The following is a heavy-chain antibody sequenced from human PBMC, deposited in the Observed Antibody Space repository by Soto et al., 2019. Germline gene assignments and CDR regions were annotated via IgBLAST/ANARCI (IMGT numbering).Heavy chain of an antibody. CDR1: GLTFYNHA. V-gene: IGHV3-23*01. CDR3: AKLGSSSWSPHYYFDY. J-gene: IGHJ4*02. D-gene: IGHD2-2*01. CDR2: ITGSGSDT. Sequence: LRLSCAPSGLTFYNHAMGSVRQAPGKGLEWVSAITGSGSDTYYVDSVKGRFTISRDNSENTLYLQMNSLRAEDTAIYYCAKLGSSSWSPHYYFDYWGQGTLVTVSS.